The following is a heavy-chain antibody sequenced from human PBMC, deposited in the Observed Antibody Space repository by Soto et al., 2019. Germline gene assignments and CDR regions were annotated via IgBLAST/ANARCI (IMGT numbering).Heavy chain of an antibody. D-gene: IGHD3-16*02. V-gene: IGHV1-18*01. CDR2: ISAYNGNT. CDR3: ARFFGKNDSLWGNYRELYLDD. J-gene: IGHJ4*02. Sequence: ASVKVSCKAFGYSFKSDGLAWVRRAPGRGLQWMGWISAYNGNTNYAENLHGRVTMTTDTSSETAYLELRGLRSDDTAMYYCARFFGKNDSLWGNYRELYLDDWGQGTPVTVSS. CDR1: GYSFKSDG.